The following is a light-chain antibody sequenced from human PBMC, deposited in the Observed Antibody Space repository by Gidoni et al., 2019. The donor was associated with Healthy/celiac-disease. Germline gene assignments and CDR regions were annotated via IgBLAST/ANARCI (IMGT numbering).Light chain of an antibody. Sequence: DIVLTQSPGTLSLSPGERATLSCRASQSVSSSYLAWYQQKPGQAPRLLIYGASSRATGIPDRFSGSGSGTDFTLTISRLEPEDFAVYYCQQYGSSQYTFGQXTKLEIK. CDR3: QQYGSSQYT. CDR2: GAS. CDR1: QSVSSSY. J-gene: IGKJ2*01. V-gene: IGKV3-20*01.